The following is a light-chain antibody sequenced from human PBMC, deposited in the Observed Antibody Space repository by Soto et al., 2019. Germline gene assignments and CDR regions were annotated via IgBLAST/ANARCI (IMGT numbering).Light chain of an antibody. CDR3: QQRSNWPT. CDR2: DAS. J-gene: IGKJ1*01. CDR1: QSVSSY. Sequence: EIVLTQSPATLSLSTGERATLSCRASQSVSSYLAWYQQKPGQAPRLLIYDASNRATGIPARFSGSGSGTAFSLTTSSLDPEDFAVYYCQQRSNWPTFGQGTKVEIK. V-gene: IGKV3-11*01.